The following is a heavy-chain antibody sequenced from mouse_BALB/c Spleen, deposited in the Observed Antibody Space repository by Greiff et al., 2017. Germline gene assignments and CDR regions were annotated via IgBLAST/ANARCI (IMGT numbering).Heavy chain of an antibody. CDR3: AITTSLYYFDY. D-gene: IGHD1-1*01. Sequence: VQLQQSGPGLVKPSQSLSLTCTVTGYSITSDYAWNWIRQFPGNKLEWMGYISYSGSTSYNPSLKSRISITRDTSKNQFFLQLNSVTTEDTATYYCAITTSLYYFDYWGQGTTLTVSS. CDR1: GYSITSDYA. CDR2: ISYSGST. J-gene: IGHJ2*01. V-gene: IGHV3-2*02.